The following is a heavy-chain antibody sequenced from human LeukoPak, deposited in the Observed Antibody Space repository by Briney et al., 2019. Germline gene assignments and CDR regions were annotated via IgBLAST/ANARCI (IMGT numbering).Heavy chain of an antibody. D-gene: IGHD5-12*01. V-gene: IGHV3-30*02. CDR1: GFTFSSYG. CDR2: IRYDGSNK. Sequence: PGGSLRLSCAASGFTFSSYGMHWVRQAPGKGLEWVAFIRYDGSNKYYADSVKGRFTISRDNSKNTLSLQMNSLRAEDTAVYYCARNSGYDLPFDYWGQGTLVTVSS. CDR3: ARNSGYDLPFDY. J-gene: IGHJ4*02.